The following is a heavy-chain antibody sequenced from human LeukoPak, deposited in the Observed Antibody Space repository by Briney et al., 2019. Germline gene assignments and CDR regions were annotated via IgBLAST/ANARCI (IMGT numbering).Heavy chain of an antibody. V-gene: IGHV1-69*06. CDR3: ARVYCSGGSCYSGHP. J-gene: IGHJ5*02. Sequence: SVKVSCKASGGTFSSYAISWVRQAPGQGLEWMGGIIPIFGTANYAQKFQGRVTITADKSTSTAYMELSSLRSEDTAVYYCARVYCSGGSCYSGHPWGQGTLVTVSS. D-gene: IGHD2-15*01. CDR2: IIPIFGTA. CDR1: GGTFSSYA.